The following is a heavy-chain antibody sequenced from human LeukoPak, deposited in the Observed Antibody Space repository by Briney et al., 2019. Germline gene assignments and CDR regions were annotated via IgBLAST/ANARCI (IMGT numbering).Heavy chain of an antibody. Sequence: PSETLSLTCTVSGGSISSGSYYWSWIRQPPGKGLEWIGYIYYSGSTNYNPSLKSRVTISVDTSKNQFSLKLSSVTAADTAVYYCARDCEDYSNYEGLFCYWGQGTLVTVSS. D-gene: IGHD4-11*01. CDR1: GGSISSGSYY. V-gene: IGHV4-61*01. CDR2: IYYSGST. CDR3: ARDCEDYSNYEGLFCY. J-gene: IGHJ4*02.